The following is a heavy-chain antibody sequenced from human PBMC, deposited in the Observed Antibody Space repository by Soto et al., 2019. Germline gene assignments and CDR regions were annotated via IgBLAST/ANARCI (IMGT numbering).Heavy chain of an antibody. CDR1: GFTFSSYG. Sequence: QVQLVESGGGVVQPGRSLRLSCAASGFTFSSYGMHWVRQAPGKGLEWVAVISYDGSNKYYADSVKGRFTISRDNSKNTLYLQMNSLRAEDTAVYYWAKSRYCSGGSCSYYLDYWGQGTLVTVSS. J-gene: IGHJ4*02. V-gene: IGHV3-30*18. CDR2: ISYDGSNK. D-gene: IGHD2-15*01. CDR3: AKSRYCSGGSCSYYLDY.